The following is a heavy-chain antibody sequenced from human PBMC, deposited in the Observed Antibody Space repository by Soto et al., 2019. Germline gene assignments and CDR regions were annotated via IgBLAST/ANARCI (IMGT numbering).Heavy chain of an antibody. CDR2: ISWNSGSI. CDR1: GFTFDDYA. CDR3: AKGLWSSGWYISYYGMDV. Sequence: EVQLVESGGGLVQPGRSLRLSCAASGFTFDDYAMHWVRQAPGKGLEGVSGISWNSGSIGYADSVKGRFTISRDNAKNSLYLQMNSLRAEDTALYYCAKGLWSSGWYISYYGMDVWGQGTTVTXSS. D-gene: IGHD6-19*01. V-gene: IGHV3-9*01. J-gene: IGHJ6*02.